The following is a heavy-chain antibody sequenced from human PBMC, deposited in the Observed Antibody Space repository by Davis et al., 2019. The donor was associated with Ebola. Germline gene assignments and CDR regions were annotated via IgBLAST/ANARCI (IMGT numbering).Heavy chain of an antibody. CDR3: ARRILSESRGGMDV. D-gene: IGHD2-15*01. V-gene: IGHV3-21*06. CDR1: GFTFSSYS. J-gene: IGHJ6*02. CDR2: ISSSSSYI. Sequence: GESLRISCAGSGFTFSSYSMNWVRQAPGKGLEWVSSISSSSSYIYYADSVKGRFTISRDNAKSSLYLQMNSLRDEDTAVYFCARRILSESRGGMDVWGRGTTVVVSS.